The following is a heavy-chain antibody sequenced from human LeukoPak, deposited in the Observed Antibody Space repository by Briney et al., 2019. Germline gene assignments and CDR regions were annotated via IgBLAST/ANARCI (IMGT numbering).Heavy chain of an antibody. V-gene: IGHV3-21*01. D-gene: IGHD2-2*01. CDR3: ARESGENYIVVVPAAFDY. Sequence: GGSLRLSCAASGFTFSSYSMNWVRQAPGQGLEWVSSISSSSSYIYYADSVKGRFTISRDNAKNSLYLQMNSLRAEDTAVYYCARESGENYIVVVPAAFDYWGQGTLVTVSS. CDR2: ISSSSSYI. CDR1: GFTFSSYS. J-gene: IGHJ4*02.